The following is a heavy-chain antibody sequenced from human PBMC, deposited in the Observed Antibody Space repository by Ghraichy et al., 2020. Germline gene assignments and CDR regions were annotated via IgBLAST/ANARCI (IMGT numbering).Heavy chain of an antibody. J-gene: IGHJ4*02. CDR3: ARGRADYYDSSGYADY. D-gene: IGHD3-22*01. CDR2: IWYDGSNK. V-gene: IGHV3-33*01. Sequence: GGSLRLSCAASGFTFSSYGMHWVRQAPGKGLEWVAVIWYDGSNKYYADSVKGRFTISRDNSKNTLYLQMNSLRAEDTAVYYCARGRADYYDSSGYADYWGQGTLVTVSS. CDR1: GFTFSSYG.